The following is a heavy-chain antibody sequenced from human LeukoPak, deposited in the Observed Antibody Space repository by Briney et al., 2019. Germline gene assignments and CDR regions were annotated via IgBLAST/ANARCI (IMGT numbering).Heavy chain of an antibody. V-gene: IGHV4-34*01. J-gene: IGHJ4*02. CDR1: GGSFSDYF. Sequence: SETLSLTCAVYGGSFSDYFWSWIRQPPGKGLEWIGEISHSGSTTYNPSLRSRVTISGDTSKKQFSLKLSSVTAADTAVYYCVTYYYGSSAPKRNYWGQGILVTVPS. D-gene: IGHD3-22*01. CDR2: ISHSGST. CDR3: VTYYYGSSAPKRNY.